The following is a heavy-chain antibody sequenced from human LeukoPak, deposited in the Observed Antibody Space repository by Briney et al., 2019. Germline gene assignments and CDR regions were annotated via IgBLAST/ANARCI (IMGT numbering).Heavy chain of an antibody. D-gene: IGHD1-26*01. CDR1: GGSISSGGYY. CDR3: ARGRVSAYSGSYGY. Sequence: SQTLSLTCTVSGGSISSGGYYWSWIRQPPGKGLEWIGEVNHSGSTNYNPSLKSRVTISVDTSKNQFSLKLSSVTAADTAVYYCARGRVSAYSGSYGYWGQGTLVTVSS. V-gene: IGHV4-30-2*01. J-gene: IGHJ4*02. CDR2: VNHSGST.